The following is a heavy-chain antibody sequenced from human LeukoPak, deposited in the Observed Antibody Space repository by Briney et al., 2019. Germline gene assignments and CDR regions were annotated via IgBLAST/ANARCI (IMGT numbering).Heavy chain of an antibody. CDR1: GFIFSAHP. Sequence: PGRSLRLSCVASGFIFSAHPLHWVRQSPDKGLEWVALIGSDGSKKYYADSVRGRFTVSRENSNNTLFLQMNTLRADDTAVHFCARQMTSTRLFDSWGQGTLVTVSS. D-gene: IGHD5/OR15-5a*01. CDR3: ARQMTSTRLFDS. CDR2: IGSDGSKK. V-gene: IGHV3-30*04. J-gene: IGHJ4*02.